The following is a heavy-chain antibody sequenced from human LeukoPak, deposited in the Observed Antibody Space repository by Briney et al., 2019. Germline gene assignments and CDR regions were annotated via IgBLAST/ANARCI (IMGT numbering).Heavy chain of an antibody. D-gene: IGHD3-10*01. CDR2: IYTSGST. V-gene: IGHV4-61*02. J-gene: IGHJ4*02. CDR3: ASLGGSGSSV. CDR1: GGSISSGSYY. Sequence: SETLSLTCTVSGGSISSGSYYWSWIRQPAGKGLEWIGRIYTSGSTNYNPPLKSRVTISVDTSKNQFSLKLSSVTAADTAVYYCASLGGSGSSVWGQGTLVTVSS.